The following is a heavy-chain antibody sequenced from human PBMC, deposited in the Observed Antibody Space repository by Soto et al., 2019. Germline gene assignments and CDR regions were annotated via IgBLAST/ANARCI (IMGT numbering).Heavy chain of an antibody. CDR1: GGSISSGGYY. CDR2: IYYSGST. Sequence: SETLSLTCTVSGGSISSGGYYWSLIRQHPGKGLEWIGYIYYSGSTYYNPSLKSRVTISVDTSKNQFSLKLSSVTAADTAVYYCARGAAEVDAFDIWGQGTMVTVSS. V-gene: IGHV4-31*03. J-gene: IGHJ3*02. D-gene: IGHD2-15*01. CDR3: ARGAAEVDAFDI.